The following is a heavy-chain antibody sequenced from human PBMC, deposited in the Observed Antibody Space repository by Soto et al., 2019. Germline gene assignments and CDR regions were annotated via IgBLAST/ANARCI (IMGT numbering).Heavy chain of an antibody. CDR3: ARDPTDTQREVQLPLDY. Sequence: ASVKVSCKASGYTFTSYGISWVRQAPGQGLEWMGWISAYNGNTNYAQKLQGRVTMTTDTSTSTAYMELRSLRSDDTAVYYCARDPTDTQREVQLPLDYWGQGTLVTVSS. CDR2: ISAYNGNT. V-gene: IGHV1-18*01. CDR1: GYTFTSYG. J-gene: IGHJ4*02. D-gene: IGHD1-1*01.